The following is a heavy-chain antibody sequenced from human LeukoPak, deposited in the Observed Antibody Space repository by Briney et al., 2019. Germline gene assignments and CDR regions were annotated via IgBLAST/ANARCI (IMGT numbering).Heavy chain of an antibody. V-gene: IGHV3-23*01. J-gene: IGHJ4*02. Sequence: GGSLRLSCAASGFTFSSYALSWVRQAPGKGLEWVSGITDSGTGTYYADSVKGRFTISRDNSKNTVYLQMGSLRAEDTAVYYCARTGYNSGTPLNYWGQGTLVTVSS. CDR1: GFTFSSYA. CDR2: ITDSGTGT. D-gene: IGHD5-18*01. CDR3: ARTGYNSGTPLNY.